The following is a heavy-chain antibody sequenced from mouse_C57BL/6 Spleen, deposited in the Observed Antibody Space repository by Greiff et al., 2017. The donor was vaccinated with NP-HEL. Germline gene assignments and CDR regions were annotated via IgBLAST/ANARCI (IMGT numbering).Heavy chain of an antibody. V-gene: IGHV6-3*01. J-gene: IGHJ2*01. Sequence: EVQLQQSGGGLVQPGGSMKLSCVASGFTFSNYWMNWVRQSPEKGLEWVAQIRLKSDNYATHYAESVKGRFTISRDDSKSSVYLQMNNLRAEDTGIYYCTKGELGLFDYWGQGTTLTVSS. CDR1: GFTFSNYW. CDR2: IRLKSDNYAT. CDR3: TKGELGLFDY. D-gene: IGHD4-1*01.